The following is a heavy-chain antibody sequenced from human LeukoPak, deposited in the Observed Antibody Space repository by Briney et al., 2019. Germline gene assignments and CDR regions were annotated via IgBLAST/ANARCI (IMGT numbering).Heavy chain of an antibody. CDR2: IYHSGST. CDR3: ARDDPGNGMDV. CDR1: GGSISSYY. D-gene: IGHD6-13*01. Sequence: SETLSLTCTVSGGSISSYYWSWIRQPPGKGLEWIGYIYHSGSTNYNPSLKSRVTISVDTSKNQFSLKLSSVTAADTAVYYCARDDPGNGMDVWGQGTTVTVSS. J-gene: IGHJ6*02. V-gene: IGHV4-59*01.